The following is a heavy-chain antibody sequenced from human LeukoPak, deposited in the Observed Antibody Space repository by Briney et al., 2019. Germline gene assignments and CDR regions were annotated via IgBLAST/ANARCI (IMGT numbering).Heavy chain of an antibody. CDR2: I. D-gene: IGHD6-13*01. V-gene: IGHV3-69-1*01. CDR1: GFIFSDYN. Sequence: GGSLRLSCEASGFIFSDYNMNWVRQAPGKGLEWLSFIYYADSVKGRFAISRDNAKNSLFLQMDSLRAEDTALYYCARDEHHLVQGYYFDYWGQGTLVTVSS. J-gene: IGHJ4*02. CDR3: ARDEHHLVQGYYFDY.